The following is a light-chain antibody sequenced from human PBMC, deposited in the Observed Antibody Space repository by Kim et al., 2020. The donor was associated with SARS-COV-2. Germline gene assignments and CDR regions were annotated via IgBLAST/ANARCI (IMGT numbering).Light chain of an antibody. Sequence: SYELTQPPSVSVAPGKTATITCEGNNIGDKSVHWYQQKPGQAPVLVIYYDSDRPSGIPERFSGSNSENTATLTISGVEAGYEADYYCQVWDGSSDHYVFGTGTKVTVL. CDR2: YDS. V-gene: IGLV3-21*04. CDR3: QVWDGSSDHYV. J-gene: IGLJ1*01. CDR1: NIGDKS.